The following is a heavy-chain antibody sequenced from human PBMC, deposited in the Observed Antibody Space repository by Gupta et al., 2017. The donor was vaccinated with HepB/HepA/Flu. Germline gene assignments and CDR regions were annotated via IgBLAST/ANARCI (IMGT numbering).Heavy chain of an antibody. V-gene: IGHV3-23*01. CDR3: ARELRLSRNPAIDY. J-gene: IGHJ4*02. D-gene: IGHD4-17*01. Sequence: EVQLLESGGGLVQPGGSLRLSCAASGFTFTNYAMSWVRQAPGKGLEWVSAVSDSGSSTYYADSVKGRFTISRDNSKNTLNLHIQNLRVDDTALYYCARELRLSRNPAIDYWGQGALVTVSS. CDR1: GFTFTNYA. CDR2: VSDSGSST.